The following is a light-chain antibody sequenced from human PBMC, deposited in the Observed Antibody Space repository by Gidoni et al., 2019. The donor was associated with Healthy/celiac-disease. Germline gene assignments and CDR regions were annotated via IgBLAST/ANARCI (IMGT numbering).Light chain of an antibody. CDR3: QQYDNRPPIT. Sequence: DIQMTQSPSSLSASVGDRVTITCQASQDISNYLNWYQQKPGKAPKLLIYDASNLETVVPARFSGSRSGTDFTFTISSLQPEDMATYYCQQYDNRPPITFGGGTKVEIK. CDR2: DAS. V-gene: IGKV1-33*01. CDR1: QDISNY. J-gene: IGKJ4*01.